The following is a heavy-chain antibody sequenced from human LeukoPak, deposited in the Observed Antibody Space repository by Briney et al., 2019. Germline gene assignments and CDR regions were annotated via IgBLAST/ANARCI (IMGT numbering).Heavy chain of an antibody. Sequence: GGSLRLSCAASGFTFRHYAMHWVRQAPGKGLEWVAVISYDGSHQYSADSVKGRLSISRDNSRHTLYLQMNSLKPEDTAVYYCARARNGTLKYWGQGTLVIVSS. V-gene: IGHV3-30*01. CDR3: ARARNGTLKY. D-gene: IGHD1-26*01. J-gene: IGHJ4*02. CDR1: GFTFRHYA. CDR2: ISYDGSHQ.